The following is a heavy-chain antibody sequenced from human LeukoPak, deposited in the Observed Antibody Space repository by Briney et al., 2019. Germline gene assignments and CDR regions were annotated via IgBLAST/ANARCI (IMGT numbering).Heavy chain of an antibody. CDR3: ARDVSPIVVVTAYFDY. CDR1: GFPFSSYA. Sequence: PGGSLRLSCAASGFPFSSYAMNWVRQAPGMGLEWVAIISYDGSNKYYADSVKGRFTISRDNSKNTLYLQMNILRAEDTAVYYCARDVSPIVVVTAYFDYWGQGTLVTVSS. V-gene: IGHV3-30*04. J-gene: IGHJ4*02. D-gene: IGHD2-21*02. CDR2: ISYDGSNK.